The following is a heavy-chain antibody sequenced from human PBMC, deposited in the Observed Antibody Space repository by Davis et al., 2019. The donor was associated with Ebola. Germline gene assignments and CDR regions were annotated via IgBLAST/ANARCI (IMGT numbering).Heavy chain of an antibody. J-gene: IGHJ6*02. CDR3: AKGYYDFWSGYYAYYYYGMDV. V-gene: IGHV3-23*01. D-gene: IGHD3-3*01. CDR1: GFTFSSYA. CDR2: ISGSGGST. Sequence: GGSLRLSCAAPGFTFSSYAMSWVRQAPGKGLEWVSAISGSGGSTYYADSVKGRFTISRDNSKNTLYLQMNSLRAEDTAVYYCAKGYYDFWSGYYAYYYYGMDVWGQGTTVTVSS.